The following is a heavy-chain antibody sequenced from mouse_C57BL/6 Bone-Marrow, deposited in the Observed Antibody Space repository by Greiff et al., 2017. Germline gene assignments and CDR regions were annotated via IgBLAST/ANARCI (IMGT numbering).Heavy chain of an antibody. D-gene: IGHD1-1*01. CDR3: ARGSSYWYFDV. J-gene: IGHJ1*03. V-gene: IGHV1-64*01. CDR2: IPPNSGST. CDR1: GYTFTSYW. Sequence: QVQLQQPGAELVKPGASVNLSCKASGYTFTSYWMHWVKQRPGQGLEWIGMIPPNSGSTNYNEKFKSKATLTVDKSSSTAYMQLSSLTSEDSAVYYCARGSSYWYFDVWGTGTTVTVSS.